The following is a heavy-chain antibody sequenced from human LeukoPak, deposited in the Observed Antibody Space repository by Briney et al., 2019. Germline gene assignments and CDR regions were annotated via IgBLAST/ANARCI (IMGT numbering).Heavy chain of an antibody. CDR3: ARDLERYCSSTSCYQAAFDI. J-gene: IGHJ3*02. CDR2: IYYSGST. CDR1: GGSISSGDYY. Sequence: SETLSLTCTVSGGSISSGDYYWSWIRQPPGKGLEWIGYIYYSGSTYYNPFLKSRVTISVDTSKNQFTLKLSSVTAADPAVYYCARDLERYCSSTSCYQAAFDIWGQGTMVTVSS. V-gene: IGHV4-30-4*08. D-gene: IGHD2-2*01.